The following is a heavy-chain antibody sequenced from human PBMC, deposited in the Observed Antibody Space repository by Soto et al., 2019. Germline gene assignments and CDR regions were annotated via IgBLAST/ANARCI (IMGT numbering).Heavy chain of an antibody. D-gene: IGHD6-19*01. CDR1: GGSISSYY. Sequence: QVQLQESGPGLVKPSETLSLTCTVSGGSISSYYWSWIRQSPGKGLEWIGYIYYTGSTNYNPSLKSRVTISVDTSKNQFSLKLSSVTAADTAVYYCARARGDQWLQIIDYWGQGALVTVSS. V-gene: IGHV4-59*01. CDR3: ARARGDQWLQIIDY. J-gene: IGHJ4*02. CDR2: IYYTGST.